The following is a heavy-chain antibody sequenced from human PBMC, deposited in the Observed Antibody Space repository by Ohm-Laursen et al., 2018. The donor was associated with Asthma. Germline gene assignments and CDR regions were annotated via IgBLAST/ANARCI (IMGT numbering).Heavy chain of an antibody. Sequence: ASVKVSCKASGYTFTSYYMHWVRQAPGQGLEWMGIINPSGGSTSYAQKFQGRVTMTRDTSINTVYMELSSLTSDDTAVYYCARDALYADRYFDYWGQGTLLTVSS. CDR3: ARDALYADRYFDY. D-gene: IGHD3-3*01. CDR2: INPSGGST. V-gene: IGHV1-46*01. CDR1: GYTFTSYY. J-gene: IGHJ4*02.